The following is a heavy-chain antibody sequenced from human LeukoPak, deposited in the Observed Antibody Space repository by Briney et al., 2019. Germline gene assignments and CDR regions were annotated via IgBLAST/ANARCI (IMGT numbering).Heavy chain of an antibody. Sequence: GRSLRLSCAASGFTFSSYGMHWVRQAPGKGLGWVAVISYDGSNKYYADSVKGRFTISRDNAKNSLYLQMNSLRAEDTALYYCAKVGYSGYDSYWGQGTLVTVSS. D-gene: IGHD5-12*01. CDR3: AKVGYSGYDSY. CDR1: GFTFSSYG. J-gene: IGHJ4*02. CDR2: ISYDGSNK. V-gene: IGHV3-30*18.